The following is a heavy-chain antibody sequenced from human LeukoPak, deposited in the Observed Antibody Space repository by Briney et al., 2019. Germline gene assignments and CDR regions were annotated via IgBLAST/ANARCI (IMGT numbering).Heavy chain of an antibody. J-gene: IGHJ4*02. V-gene: IGHV3-7*05. CDR1: GFSFRSHW. CDR2: IKQDGSEK. CDR3: ARLIRDYFDY. Sequence: GGSLRLSCAGSGFSFRSHWMSWVRQAPGKGLEWVANIKQDGSEKYCVDSVKGRFTISRDNAKTSLHLQMNSLRAEDTAVYYCARLIRDYFDYWGQGTLVTVCS.